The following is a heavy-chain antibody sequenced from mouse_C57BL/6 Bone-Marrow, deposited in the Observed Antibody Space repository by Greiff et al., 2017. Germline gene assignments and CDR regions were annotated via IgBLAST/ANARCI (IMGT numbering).Heavy chain of an antibody. CDR1: GFSFNTYA. CDR2: IRSKSNNYAT. V-gene: IGHV10-1*01. CDR3: VRLTGNYAMDY. J-gene: IGHJ4*01. Sequence: EVQLVESGGGLVQPKGSLKLSCAASGFSFNTYAMNWVRQAPGKGLEWVARIRSKSNNYATYYADSVKDRFTISRDDSESMLYLQMNNLKTEDTAMYYCVRLTGNYAMDYWGQGTSVTGSS. D-gene: IGHD4-1*01.